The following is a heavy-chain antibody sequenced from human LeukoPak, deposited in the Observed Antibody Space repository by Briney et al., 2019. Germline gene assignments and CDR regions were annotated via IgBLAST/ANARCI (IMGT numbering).Heavy chain of an antibody. Sequence: PSQTLSLTCTVSGGSISSGDYYWSWIRQPPGKGLEWIGYIYYSGSTYYNPSLKSRVTISVDRSKNQFSLKLSSVTAADTAVYYCARSPLVYSSGWYGNYFDYWGQGTLVTVSS. CDR3: ARSPLVYSSGWYGNYFDY. CDR1: GGSISSGDYY. D-gene: IGHD6-19*01. CDR2: IYYSGST. V-gene: IGHV4-30-4*01. J-gene: IGHJ4*02.